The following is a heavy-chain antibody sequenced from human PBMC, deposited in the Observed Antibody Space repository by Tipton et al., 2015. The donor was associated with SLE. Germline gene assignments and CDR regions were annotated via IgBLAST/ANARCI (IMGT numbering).Heavy chain of an antibody. D-gene: IGHD2-2*01. V-gene: IGHV4-34*01. CDR2: INHSGST. CDR3: ARRSSTSPDAFDI. Sequence: TLSLTCAVYGGPFSGYYWSWIRQPPGKGLEWIGEINHSGSTNYNPSLKSRVTISVDTSKNQFSLKLSSVTAADTAVYYCARRSSTSPDAFDIWGQGTMVTVSS. J-gene: IGHJ3*02. CDR1: GGPFSGYY.